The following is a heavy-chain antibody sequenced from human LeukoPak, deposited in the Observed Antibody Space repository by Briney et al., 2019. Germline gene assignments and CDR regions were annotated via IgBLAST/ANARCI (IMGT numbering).Heavy chain of an antibody. V-gene: IGHV4-30-2*01. Sequence: SETLSLTCVVSGGSISSGGYSWSWIRQPPGKGLEWIGYIYHSGSTYYNPSLKSRVTISVDRSKNQFSLKLSSVTAADTAVYYCARGIVVVRGAFDIWGQGTMVTVSS. CDR3: ARGIVVVRGAFDI. J-gene: IGHJ3*02. D-gene: IGHD3-22*01. CDR1: GGSISSGGYS. CDR2: IYHSGST.